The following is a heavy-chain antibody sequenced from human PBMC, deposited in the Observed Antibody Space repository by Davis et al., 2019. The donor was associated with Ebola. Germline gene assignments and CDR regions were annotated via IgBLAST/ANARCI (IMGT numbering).Heavy chain of an antibody. CDR2: IYPGDSDT. CDR3: ARRVTTTHWYFDL. D-gene: IGHD5-12*01. V-gene: IGHV5-51*01. J-gene: IGHJ2*01. Sequence: GESLKISCKGSGYSFTSYWIGWVRQLPGKGLEWMGIIYPGDSDTRYSPSFQGQVTISADKSISTAYLQWSSLKASDTAMYYCARRVTTTHWYFDLWGRGTLVTVSS. CDR1: GYSFTSYW.